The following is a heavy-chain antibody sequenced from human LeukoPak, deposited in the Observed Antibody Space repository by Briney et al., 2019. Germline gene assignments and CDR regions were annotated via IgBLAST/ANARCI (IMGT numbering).Heavy chain of an antibody. CDR1: GGSISSSSYY. V-gene: IGHV4-39*07. D-gene: IGHD6-13*01. CDR3: ARGQLVPDNWFDP. CDR2: IYYSGST. J-gene: IGHJ5*02. Sequence: SETLSLTCTVSGGSISSSSYYWGWIRQPPGKGLEWIGSIYYSGSTYYNPSLKSRVTISVDTSKNQFSLKLSSVTAADTAVYFCARGQLVPDNWFDPWGQGTLVTVSS.